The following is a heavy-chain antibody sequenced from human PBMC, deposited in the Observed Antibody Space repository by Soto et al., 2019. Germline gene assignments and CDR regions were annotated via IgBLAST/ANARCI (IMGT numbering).Heavy chain of an antibody. J-gene: IGHJ1*01. CDR2: ISSSSSYI. V-gene: IGHV3-21*01. D-gene: IGHD2-21*02. CDR1: GFTFSSYS. Sequence: GGSLRISCAASGFTFSSYSMNWVRQAPGKGLEWVSSISSSSSYIYYADSMKGRFTISRDNAKNSLYLQMNSLRAEDTAVYYCASEVVTATYNGDFQLWGQGTLVTVSS. CDR3: ASEVVTATYNGDFQL.